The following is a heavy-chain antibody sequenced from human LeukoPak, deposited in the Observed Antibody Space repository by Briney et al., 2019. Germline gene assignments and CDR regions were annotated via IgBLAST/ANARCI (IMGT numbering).Heavy chain of an antibody. CDR1: GFTFSSYA. CDR3: AKSTGSGYLYNWFDP. D-gene: IGHD3-10*01. V-gene: IGHV3-23*01. CDR2: ISGSGGST. J-gene: IGHJ5*02. Sequence: GSLRLSCAASGFTFSSYAMSWVRQAPGKGLEWVSAISGSGGSTYYADSVKGRFTISRDNSKNTLYLQMNSLGAEDTAVYYCAKSTGSGYLYNWFDPWGQGTLVTVSS.